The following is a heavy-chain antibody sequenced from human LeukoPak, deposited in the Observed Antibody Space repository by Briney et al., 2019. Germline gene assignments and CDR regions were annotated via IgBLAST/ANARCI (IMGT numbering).Heavy chain of an antibody. D-gene: IGHD3-3*01. CDR3: ARGTRVTIFGVAYNWFDP. CDR2: IYYSGST. J-gene: IGHJ5*02. CDR1: GGSISSYY. V-gene: IGHV4-59*01. Sequence: KPSETLSPTCTVSGGSISSYYWSWIRQPPGKGLEWIGYIYYSGSTNYNPSLKSRVTISVDTSKNQFSLKLSSVTAADTAVYYCARGTRVTIFGVAYNWFDPWGQGTLVTVSS.